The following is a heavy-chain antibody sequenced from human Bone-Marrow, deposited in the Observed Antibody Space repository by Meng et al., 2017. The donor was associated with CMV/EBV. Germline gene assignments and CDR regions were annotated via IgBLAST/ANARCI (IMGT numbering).Heavy chain of an antibody. D-gene: IGHD1-7*01. CDR1: GFTFSSYW. J-gene: IGHJ6*02. CDR3: ARDGLELRYYYYGMDV. Sequence: GESLKISCAASGFTFSSYWMSWVRQAPGKGLEWVANIKQDGSEKYYVDSVKGRFTISRDNAKNSLYLQMNSLRAEDTAVYYCARDGLELRYYYYGMDVCGQGTTVTVSS. V-gene: IGHV3-7*01. CDR2: IKQDGSEK.